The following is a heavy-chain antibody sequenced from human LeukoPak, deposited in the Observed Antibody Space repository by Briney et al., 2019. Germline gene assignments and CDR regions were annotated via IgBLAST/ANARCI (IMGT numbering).Heavy chain of an antibody. CDR3: ARRPYYYDSSGYGEDY. D-gene: IGHD3-22*01. CDR2: IIPIFGTA. J-gene: IGHJ4*02. V-gene: IGHV1-69*13. CDR1: GYTFTSYY. Sequence: SVKVSCKASGYTFTSYYMHWVRQAPGQGLEWMGGIIPIFGTANYAQKFQGRVTITADESTSTAYMELSSLRSEDTAVYYCARRPYYYDSSGYGEDYWGQGTLVTVSS.